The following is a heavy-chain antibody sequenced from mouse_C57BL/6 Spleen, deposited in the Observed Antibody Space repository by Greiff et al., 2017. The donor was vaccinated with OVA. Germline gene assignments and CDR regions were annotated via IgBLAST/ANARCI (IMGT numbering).Heavy chain of an antibody. D-gene: IGHD3-2*02. CDR3: ARSGLRFYYFDY. CDR1: GYTFTSYW. J-gene: IGHJ2*01. Sequence: QVQLQQSGAELVKPGASVKLSCKASGYTFTSYWMQWVKQRPGQGLEWIGEIDPSDSYTNYNQKFKGKATLTVDTSSSTAYMQLSSLTSEDSAVYYCARSGLRFYYFDYWGQGTTLTVSS. CDR2: IDPSDSYT. V-gene: IGHV1-50*01.